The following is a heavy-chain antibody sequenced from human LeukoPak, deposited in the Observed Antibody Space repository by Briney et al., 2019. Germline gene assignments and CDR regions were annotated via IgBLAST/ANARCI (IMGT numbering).Heavy chain of an antibody. V-gene: IGHV1-46*01. D-gene: IGHD6-13*01. CDR3: ARPAAGLYYYYYMDV. J-gene: IGHJ6*03. CDR2: INPSGGST. CDR1: GYTFTSYY. Sequence: ASVTVSCKASGYTFTSYYMHWVRQAPGQGLEWMGIINPSGGSTSYAQKFQGRVTMTEDTSTDTAYMELSSLRSEDTAVYYCARPAAGLYYYYYMDVWGKGTTVTVSS.